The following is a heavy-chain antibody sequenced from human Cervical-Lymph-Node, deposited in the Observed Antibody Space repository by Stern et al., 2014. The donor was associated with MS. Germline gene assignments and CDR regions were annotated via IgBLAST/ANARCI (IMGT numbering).Heavy chain of an antibody. Sequence: QVQLVQSGGEVKKPGSSVKVSCKASGDTFPDYAISWVRQAPGQGPEWMGGITPIFNSADYAQKFQGRLTITADKSRSTAYMELSSLTSDDTAVYYCAREVGSLAMDVWGQGTTVIVSS. J-gene: IGHJ6*01. D-gene: IGHD1-1*01. CDR2: ITPIFNSA. V-gene: IGHV1-69*06. CDR3: AREVGSLAMDV. CDR1: GDTFPDYA.